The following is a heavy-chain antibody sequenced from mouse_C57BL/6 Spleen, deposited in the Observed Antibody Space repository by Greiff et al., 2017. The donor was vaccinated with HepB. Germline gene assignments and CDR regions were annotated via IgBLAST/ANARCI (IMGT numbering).Heavy chain of an antibody. J-gene: IGHJ4*01. CDR3: ARSGCGNSLSIDY. D-gene: IGHD2-1*01. CDR2: ISPGDGDT. Sequence: QVQLQQSGPELVKPGASVKISCTASGYAFSSSWMNWVKQRPGKGLEWIGRISPGDGDTNYNGKFKGKATLTTDKSSSTAYMQLRSLTSRDSAVYVCARSGCGNSLSIDYWGQGTSVTVSS. CDR1: GYAFSSSW. V-gene: IGHV1-82*01.